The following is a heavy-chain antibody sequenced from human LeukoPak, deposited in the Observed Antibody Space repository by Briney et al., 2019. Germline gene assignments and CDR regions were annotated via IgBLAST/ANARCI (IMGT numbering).Heavy chain of an antibody. CDR1: GYTFTGYY. Sequence: ASVKVSCKASGYTFTGYYMHWVRQAPGQRLEWMGWINAGNGNTKYSQEFQGRVTITRDTSASTAYMELSSLKSEDMAVYYCARSPYQYYGSRSLDYWGQGTLVTVSS. V-gene: IGHV1-3*03. CDR2: INAGNGNT. J-gene: IGHJ4*02. D-gene: IGHD3-10*01. CDR3: ARSPYQYYGSRSLDY.